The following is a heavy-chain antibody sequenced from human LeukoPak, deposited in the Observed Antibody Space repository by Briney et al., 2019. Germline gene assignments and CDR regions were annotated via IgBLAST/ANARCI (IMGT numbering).Heavy chain of an antibody. J-gene: IGHJ4*02. CDR3: AKDLPIPYYYDSSGPHRPDY. V-gene: IGHV3-43*02. CDR1: GFTFDDYA. CDR2: LSWDGGST. Sequence: PGGSLRLSSAVSGFTFDDYAMHWVRQAPGKGLEWVSLLSWDGGSTHYADSVKGRFTISRDNSKNSLYLQMNSLRTEDTALYYCAKDLPIPYYYDSSGPHRPDYWGQGTLSPSPQ. D-gene: IGHD3-22*01.